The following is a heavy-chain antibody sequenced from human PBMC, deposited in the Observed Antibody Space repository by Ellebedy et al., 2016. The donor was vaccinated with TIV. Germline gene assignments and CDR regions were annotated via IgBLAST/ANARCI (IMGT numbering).Heavy chain of an antibody. D-gene: IGHD6-19*01. CDR3: VKDGEVAGLRGNWFDS. CDR1: GFTFRTYT. J-gene: IGHJ5*01. CDR2: IGDTGIRT. V-gene: IGHV3-64D*09. Sequence: GESLKISCSASGFTFRTYTMHWVRQAPGKGLESVSAIGDTGIRTYYADSVKDRFIISRDNSKNTLYLQMNSLRVEDTAVYYCVKDGEVAGLRGNWFDSWGQGTLVTVSS.